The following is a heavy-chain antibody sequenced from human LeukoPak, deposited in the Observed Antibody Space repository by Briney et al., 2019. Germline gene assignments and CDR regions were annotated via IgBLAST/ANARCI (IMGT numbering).Heavy chain of an antibody. CDR1: GFTFSSYA. Sequence: TRGSLRLSCAASGFTFSSYAMSWVRQAPGKGLEWVSAISGSGGSTYYADSVKGRFTISRDNSKNTLYLQMNSLRAEDTAVYYCAKTSRVNSGYDSPFDYWGQGTLVSITS. D-gene: IGHD5-12*01. V-gene: IGHV3-23*01. CDR3: AKTSRVNSGYDSPFDY. CDR2: ISGSGGST. J-gene: IGHJ4*02.